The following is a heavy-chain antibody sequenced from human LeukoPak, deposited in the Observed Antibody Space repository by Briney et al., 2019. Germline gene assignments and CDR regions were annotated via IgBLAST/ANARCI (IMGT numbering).Heavy chain of an antibody. J-gene: IGHJ5*02. Sequence: GESLRLSCSASGFTFSSYAMHWVRQAPGKGLEYVSAISSNGGSTYYADSVKGRFTISRDNSKNTLYLQMSSLRAEDTAVYYCVKGRYSSSWYWFDPWGQGTLVTVSS. V-gene: IGHV3-64D*06. CDR1: GFTFSSYA. CDR2: ISSNGGST. CDR3: VKGRYSSSWYWFDP. D-gene: IGHD6-13*01.